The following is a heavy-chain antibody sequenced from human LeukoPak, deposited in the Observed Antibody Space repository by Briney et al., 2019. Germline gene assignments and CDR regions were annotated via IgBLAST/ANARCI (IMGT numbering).Heavy chain of an antibody. Sequence: AGSLRLSGAASGLILGNDWMSWVRQAPGKGLEWVARVKSKTVSETTDYAAPVKIRITISRDDSKNRLYLQMNSLKTEDTGVYYCTLVQGWGSGSYFVAYWGQGPLVTVP. CDR3: TLVQGWGSGSYFVAY. D-gene: IGHD3-10*01. CDR1: GLILGNDW. J-gene: IGHJ4*02. V-gene: IGHV3-15*01. CDR2: VKSKTVSETT.